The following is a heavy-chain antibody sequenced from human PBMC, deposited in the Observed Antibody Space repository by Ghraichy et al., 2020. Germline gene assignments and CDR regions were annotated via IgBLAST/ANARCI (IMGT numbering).Heavy chain of an antibody. D-gene: IGHD5-18*01. V-gene: IGHV4-34*01. CDR1: GGSFSGYY. J-gene: IGHJ6*03. Sequence: SETLSLTCAVYGGSFSGYYWSWIRQPPGKGLEWIGEINHSGSTNYNPSLKSRVTISVDTSKNQFSLKLSSVTAADTAVYYCARVLAAMGSNYYYYMDVWGKGTTVTVSS. CDR3: ARVLAAMGSNYYYYMDV. CDR2: INHSGST.